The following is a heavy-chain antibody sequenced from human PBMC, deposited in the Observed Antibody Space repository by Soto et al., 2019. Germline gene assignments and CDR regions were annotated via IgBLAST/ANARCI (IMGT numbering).Heavy chain of an antibody. CDR2: IYYSGTT. J-gene: IGHJ3*02. Sequence: QVQLQESGPGLVKPSQTLSLTCTVSGDPISSGDYYWRWIRQPPGKALEWIGYIYYSGTTYYSPSVTSRVTMSVDTSKNQFSLKLSSVTAADTAVYYCARAPYRGTNSRGALDMWGQGTMVTVSS. CDR3: ARAPYRGTNSRGALDM. D-gene: IGHD2-8*01. CDR1: GDPISSGDYY. V-gene: IGHV4-30-4*01.